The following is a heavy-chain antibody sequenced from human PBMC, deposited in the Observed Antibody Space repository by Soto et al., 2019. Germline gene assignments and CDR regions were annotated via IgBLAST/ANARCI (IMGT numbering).Heavy chain of an antibody. J-gene: IGHJ6*02. V-gene: IGHV3-30*18. CDR2: ISYDGSNK. Sequence: PRGSLRLSCAASVFTFSSYGMHCVRHSPGKGLEWVAVISYDGSNKYYADSVKGRFTISRDNSKNTLYLQMNSLRAEDTAVYYSAKSADSGYHYQHYSYGMHVWGQAPPVTLSS. CDR3: AKSADSGYHYQHYSYGMHV. D-gene: IGHD3-22*01. CDR1: VFTFSSYG.